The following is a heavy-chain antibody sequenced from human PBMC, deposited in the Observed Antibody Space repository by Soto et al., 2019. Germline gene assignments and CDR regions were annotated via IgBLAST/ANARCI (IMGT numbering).Heavy chain of an antibody. CDR3: ARGRSYGDYAIGY. D-gene: IGHD4-17*01. CDR1: GRSFSGYY. CDR2: ITHSGRT. V-gene: IGHV4-34*01. J-gene: IGHJ4*02. Sequence: QVQLQQWGAGLLKPSETLSLTCAVYGRSFSGYYWTWIRQPPGKGLEWIGEITHSGRTNYNPSLKSRVTISVDTSKNQFSLQLSSVTAADTAVYYCARGRSYGDYAIGYWGQGTLVTVSS.